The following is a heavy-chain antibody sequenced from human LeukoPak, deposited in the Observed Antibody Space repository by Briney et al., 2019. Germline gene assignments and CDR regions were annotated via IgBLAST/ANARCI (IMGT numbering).Heavy chain of an antibody. CDR2: IYIKST. Sequence: SETLSLTCTVSGGSISTFAWSWIRQFPGKGLEWIGSIYIKSTNYNPSLKSRVAISVDTSKNQFSLRLDSVTTADTAVYYCARDTTVASGMQYWGQGTLVTVSS. CDR1: GGSISTFA. CDR3: ARDTTVASGMQY. D-gene: IGHD6-19*01. V-gene: IGHV4-59*01. J-gene: IGHJ4*02.